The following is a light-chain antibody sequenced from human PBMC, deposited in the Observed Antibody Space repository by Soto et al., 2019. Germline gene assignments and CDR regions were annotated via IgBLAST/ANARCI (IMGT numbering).Light chain of an antibody. CDR1: QGISNY. V-gene: IGKV1-27*01. J-gene: IGKJ1*01. CDR3: QKYNSAPGT. Sequence: DIQMTQSPSSLSASVGDRVTITCRASQGISNYLAWYQQKPGKVPNRLIYAASTLQSGVPSRFSGSGSGTDVTLTISSLQPEDVATSYCQKYNSAPGTFGQGTKVEIK. CDR2: AAS.